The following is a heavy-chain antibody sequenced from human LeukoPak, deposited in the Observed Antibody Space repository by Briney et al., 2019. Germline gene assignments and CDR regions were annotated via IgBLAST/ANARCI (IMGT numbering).Heavy chain of an antibody. CDR3: ARSAAIVVVPAASHWYFDL. D-gene: IGHD2-2*01. Sequence: GESLLISCQGSGYSFTSYWISWVRQMPGQGLEWMGRIDPSDSYTNYSPSFQGHVTISADKSISTAYLQWSSLKASDTAMYYCARSAAIVVVPAASHWYFDLWGRGTLVTVSS. V-gene: IGHV5-10-1*01. CDR1: GYSFTSYW. CDR2: IDPSDSYT. J-gene: IGHJ2*01.